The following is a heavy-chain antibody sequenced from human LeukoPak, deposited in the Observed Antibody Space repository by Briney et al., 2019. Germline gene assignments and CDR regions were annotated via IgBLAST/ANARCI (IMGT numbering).Heavy chain of an antibody. D-gene: IGHD5-12*01. J-gene: IGHJ5*02. Sequence: ASVKVSCKASGYSFTDYDINWVRQATGQGLEWMGWMNPNTGNTDYAQKFQGRVTMTRDTSISTAYMELSGLRSDDTAIYYCAGGWEPYDYWFDPWGLGTLVTVSS. CDR1: GYSFTDYD. CDR3: AGGWEPYDYWFDP. V-gene: IGHV1-8*01. CDR2: MNPNTGNT.